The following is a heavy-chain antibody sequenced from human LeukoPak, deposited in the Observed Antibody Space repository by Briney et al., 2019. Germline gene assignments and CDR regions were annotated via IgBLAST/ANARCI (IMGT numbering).Heavy chain of an antibody. CDR2: VNYSGSP. Sequence: PSETLSLTCGVYPGSFSGYYWNWIRQPPGKGLEWIGEVNYSGSPTYNPSLKGRISISVDTSKNQFSLMLNSVTAADTAVYYCARVLPHYYGSGTFFNPRRIFDHWGQGIRVTVSS. CDR1: PGSFSGYY. CDR3: ARVLPHYYGSGTFFNPRRIFDH. V-gene: IGHV4-34*01. D-gene: IGHD3-10*01. J-gene: IGHJ4*02.